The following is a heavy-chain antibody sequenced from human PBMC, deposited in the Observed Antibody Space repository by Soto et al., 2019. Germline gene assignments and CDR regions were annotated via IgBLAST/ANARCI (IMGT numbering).Heavy chain of an antibody. J-gene: IGHJ4*02. CDR1: EFNFNRYG. V-gene: IGHV3-30*19. D-gene: IGHD3-16*02. Sequence: PGGSLRLSCAASEFNFNRYGMHWVRQAPGKGLEWVALISYDGSNKYYADSVKGRFTISRDNSKNTIYLQMNSLRAEDTAVYYCETDPGSYHFGYWGQGGLVTDYS. CDR3: ETDPGSYHFGY. CDR2: ISYDGSNK.